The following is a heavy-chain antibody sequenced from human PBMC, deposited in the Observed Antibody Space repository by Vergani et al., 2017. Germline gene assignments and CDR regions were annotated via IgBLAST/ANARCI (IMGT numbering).Heavy chain of an antibody. CDR2: IYHSGST. V-gene: IGHV4-30-2*01. CDR1: GGSISSGGYS. D-gene: IGHD1-7*01. CDR3: AIGLDCNYRVIWFDP. Sequence: QLQLQESGSGLVKPSQTLSLTCAVSGGSISSGGYSWSWIRQPPGKGREWIGYIYHSGSTYYNPSLKSRVTISVDRSKNQFSLKLSSVTAADTAVYYCAIGLDCNYRVIWFDPWGQGTLVTVSS. J-gene: IGHJ5*02.